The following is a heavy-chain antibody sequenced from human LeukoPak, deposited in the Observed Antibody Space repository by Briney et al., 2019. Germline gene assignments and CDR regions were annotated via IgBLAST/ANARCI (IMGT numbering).Heavy chain of an antibody. CDR3: ARMFAATGDY. Sequence: GGSLRLSCAASGFTFSSNSMNWVRQAPGKGLEWVSSISSSSSYIYYADSLKGRFTISRDNAKNSLYLQLNSLRAEDTAVYYCARMFAATGDYWGQGTLVTVSS. V-gene: IGHV3-21*01. CDR2: ISSSSSYI. D-gene: IGHD6-25*01. CDR1: GFTFSSNS. J-gene: IGHJ4*02.